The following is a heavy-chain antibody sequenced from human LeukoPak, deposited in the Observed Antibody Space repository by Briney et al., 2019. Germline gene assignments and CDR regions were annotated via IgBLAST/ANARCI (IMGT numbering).Heavy chain of an antibody. CDR1: GFTFSSYW. J-gene: IGHJ4*02. CDR3: ARCGNDHITMIVVAHDY. Sequence: PGGSLRLSCAASGFTFSSYWMSWVRQAPGKGLEWVANIKQDGSEKYYVDSVKGRFTISRDNAKNSLYLQMNSLRAEDTAVYYCARCGNDHITMIVVAHDYWGQGTLVTVSS. D-gene: IGHD3-22*01. CDR2: IKQDGSEK. V-gene: IGHV3-7*01.